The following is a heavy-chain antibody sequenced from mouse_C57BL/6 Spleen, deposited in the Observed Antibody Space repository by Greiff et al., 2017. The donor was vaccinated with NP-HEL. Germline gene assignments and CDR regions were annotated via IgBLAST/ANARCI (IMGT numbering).Heavy chain of an antibody. Sequence: VQGVESGPELVKPGASVKISCKASGYTFTDYYINWVKQRPGQGLEWIGWIYPGSGNTKYNEKFKGKATLTVDTSSSTAYMQLSSLTSEDSAVYFCARSQITDEGYFDVWGTGTTVTVSS. CDR3: ARSQITDEGYFDV. CDR1: GYTFTDYY. V-gene: IGHV1-84*01. D-gene: IGHD2-4*01. J-gene: IGHJ1*03. CDR2: IYPGSGNT.